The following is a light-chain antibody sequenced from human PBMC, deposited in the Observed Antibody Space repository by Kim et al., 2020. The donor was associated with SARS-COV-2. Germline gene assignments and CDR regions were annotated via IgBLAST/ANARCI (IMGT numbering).Light chain of an antibody. J-gene: IGKJ1*01. CDR2: GEA. CDR1: QNIRSY. Sequence: AYLEDRVTINYRASQNIRSYLSWYQQKPGKAPRLLIYGEASLESGVPSRFSGSGSETDFTLIISSLQVEDIATYYCQQSYIIPPTFGQGTKVDIK. V-gene: IGKV1-39*01. CDR3: QQSYIIPPT.